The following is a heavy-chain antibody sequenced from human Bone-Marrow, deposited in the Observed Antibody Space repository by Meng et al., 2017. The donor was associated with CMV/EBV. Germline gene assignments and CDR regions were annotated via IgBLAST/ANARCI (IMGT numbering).Heavy chain of an antibody. Sequence: GGSLRLSCKASGYTFTSYGISWVRQAPGQGLEWMGWISAYNGNTNYAQKLQGRVTMTTDTSTSTAYMELRSLRSDDTAVYYCARDQWVAPTYDFWSGYYFYFDYWGQGTLVTVSS. CDR3: ARDQWVAPTYDFWSGYYFYFDY. J-gene: IGHJ4*02. CDR2: ISAYNGNT. CDR1: GYTFTSYG. D-gene: IGHD3-3*01. V-gene: IGHV1-18*01.